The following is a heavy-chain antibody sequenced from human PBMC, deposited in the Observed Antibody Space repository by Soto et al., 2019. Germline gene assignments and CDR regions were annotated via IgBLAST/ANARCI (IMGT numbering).Heavy chain of an antibody. Sequence: PSETLSLTCAVFVGSCSGYSWTWVRQPPGKGLEWIGEINHSGSTNYNPSLKSRVAIALDTSKSRFSLKLTSVTAADTAVYYCARGWFGELSYYGLDVWGQGTTVTVSS. CDR1: VGSCSGYS. CDR2: INHSGST. CDR3: ARGWFGELSYYGLDV. V-gene: IGHV4-34*01. J-gene: IGHJ6*02. D-gene: IGHD3-10*01.